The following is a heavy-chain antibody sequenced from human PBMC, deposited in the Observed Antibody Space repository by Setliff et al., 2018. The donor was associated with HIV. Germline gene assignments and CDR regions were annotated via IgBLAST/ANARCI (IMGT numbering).Heavy chain of an antibody. CDR2: INAGNGNT. D-gene: IGHD3-22*01. CDR1: GYTFTSYA. CDR3: ARDQATMIVVVSAFDI. Sequence: ASVKVSCKASGYTFTSYAMHWVRQAPGQRLEWMGWINAGNGNTKYSQKFQGRVTITRDTSASTAYMELSSPRSEDTAVYYCARDQATMIVVVSAFDIWGQGTMVTVSS. J-gene: IGHJ3*02. V-gene: IGHV1-3*01.